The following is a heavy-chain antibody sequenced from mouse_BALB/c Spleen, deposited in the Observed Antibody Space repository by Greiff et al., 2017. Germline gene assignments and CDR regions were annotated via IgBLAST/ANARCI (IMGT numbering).Heavy chain of an antibody. Sequence: QVQLKQSGPGLVQPSQSLSITCTVSGFSLTSYGVHWVRQSPGKGLEWLGVIWSGGSTDYNAAFISRLSISKDNSKSQVFFKINSLQANDTAIYYCARTGSSSWFAYWGQGTLVTVSA. CDR1: GFSLTSYG. CDR3: ARTGSSSWFAY. V-gene: IGHV2-2*02. J-gene: IGHJ3*01. CDR2: IWSGGST. D-gene: IGHD1-1*01.